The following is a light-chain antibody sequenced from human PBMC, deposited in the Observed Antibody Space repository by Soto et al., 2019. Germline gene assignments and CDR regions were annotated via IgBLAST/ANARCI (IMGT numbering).Light chain of an antibody. CDR2: GAS. CDR1: QSVSSSY. J-gene: IGKJ2*01. V-gene: IGKV3-20*01. CDR3: QQYGTSPPRT. Sequence: IVLTQSPGTLSWSPGERATLSCRASQSVSSSYLAWYQQKPVQAPRLLIYGASRRSTGIPDRFSGSGSGTDFTLTISRLEPEDFAVYYCQQYGTSPPRTFGQGTKREIK.